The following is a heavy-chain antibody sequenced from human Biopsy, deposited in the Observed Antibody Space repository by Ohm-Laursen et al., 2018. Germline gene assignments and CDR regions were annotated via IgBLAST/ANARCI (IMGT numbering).Heavy chain of an antibody. Sequence: SDTLSLTCTVSGGSVSDSFHFWSWIRQPPGKGLEWIGDVYYSGTTNYNPSLKSRLTISVDTSKNQFPLNLNSVTAADTAVYFCARDVKRYCSGTSCYSGYFGMDVWGQGTTVTVS. J-gene: IGHJ6*02. CDR3: ARDVKRYCSGTSCYSGYFGMDV. D-gene: IGHD2-2*01. CDR2: VYYSGTT. CDR1: GGSVSDSFHF. V-gene: IGHV4-61*01.